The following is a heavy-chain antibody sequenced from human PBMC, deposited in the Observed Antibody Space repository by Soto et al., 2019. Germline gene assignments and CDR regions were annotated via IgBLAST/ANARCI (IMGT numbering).Heavy chain of an antibody. V-gene: IGHV4-59*01. CDR3: ARVRWGSHYGMDV. Sequence: QVQLQESGPGLVKPSETLSLTCTVSGDSISTYYWSWIRQPPGKGLEWIGYIYYSGSTNYNPSLTSRVTISVDTSKNQFSLKLSSVTAADTAVYYCARVRWGSHYGMDVWGQGTTVTVFS. CDR1: GDSISTYY. CDR2: IYYSGST. J-gene: IGHJ6*02. D-gene: IGHD2-21*01.